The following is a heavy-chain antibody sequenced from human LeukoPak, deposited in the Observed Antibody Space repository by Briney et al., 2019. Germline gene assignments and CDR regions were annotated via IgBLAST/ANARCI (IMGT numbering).Heavy chain of an antibody. CDR3: AREGYSSSFLYRNFDY. CDR1: GGSISSYY. D-gene: IGHD6-6*01. J-gene: IGHJ4*02. V-gene: IGHV4-4*07. Sequence: PSETLSLTCTVSGGSISSYYWSWIRQPAGKGLEWIGRIYTSGSTNYNPSLKSRVTMSVDTSKNQFSLKLSSVTAADTAVYYCAREGYSSSFLYRNFDYWGQGTLVTVSS. CDR2: IYTSGST.